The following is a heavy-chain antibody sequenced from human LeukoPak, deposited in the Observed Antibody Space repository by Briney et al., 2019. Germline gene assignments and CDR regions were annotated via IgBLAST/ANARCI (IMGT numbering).Heavy chain of an antibody. D-gene: IGHD3-9*01. J-gene: IGHJ6*02. CDR1: GYTFTGYY. CDR2: INPNSGGT. CDR3: ARARSYYDILTGQYYYYYYGMDV. V-gene: IGHV1-2*02. Sequence: GASVKVSCKASGYTFTGYYMHWVRQAPGQGLEWMGWINPNSGGTNYAQKFQGRVTMTRDTSISTAYMELSRLRSDDTAVYYCARARSYYDILTGQYYYYYYGMDVWGQGTTVTVS.